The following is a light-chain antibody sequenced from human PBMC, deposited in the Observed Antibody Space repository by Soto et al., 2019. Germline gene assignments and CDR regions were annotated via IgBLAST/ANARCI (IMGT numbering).Light chain of an antibody. CDR3: HQTYSDIS. V-gene: IGKV1-39*01. CDR1: RTINTY. J-gene: IGKJ4*01. CDR2: GAS. Sequence: DVRMTQSPSALSASVGDTITIICRASRTINTYLNWFQQKPGEPPRLLIYGASTLHDGVPSRFSGSGAGADFTLTISGLQPEDFASYHCHQTYSDISFGGGTKV.